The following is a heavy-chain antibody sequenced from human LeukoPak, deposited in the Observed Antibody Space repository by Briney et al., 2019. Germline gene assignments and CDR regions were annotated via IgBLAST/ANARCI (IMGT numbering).Heavy chain of an antibody. CDR3: ARDRNWGLEGYFDL. V-gene: IGHV4-61*02. CDR2: IYTSGST. CDR1: GGSISSSSYY. Sequence: SETLSLTCTVSGGSISSSSYYWSWIRQPAGKGLEWIGRIYTSGSTNYNPSLKSRVTMSVDTSKNQSSLKLSSVTAADTAVYYCARDRNWGLEGYFDLWGRGTLVTVSS. J-gene: IGHJ2*01. D-gene: IGHD7-27*01.